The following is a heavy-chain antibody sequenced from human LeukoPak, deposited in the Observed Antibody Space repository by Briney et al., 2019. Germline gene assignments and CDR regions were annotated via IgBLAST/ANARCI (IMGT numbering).Heavy chain of an antibody. J-gene: IGHJ6*02. CDR2: ISWDGGST. CDR1: GFTFSSYA. Sequence: PGGSLRLSCAASGFTFSSYAMSWVRQAPGKGLEWVSLISWDGGSTYYADSVKGRFTISRDNSKNSLYLQMNSLRTEDTALYYCAKVLVPAAPWGMDVWGQGTTVTVSS. CDR3: AKVLVPAAPWGMDV. D-gene: IGHD2-2*01. V-gene: IGHV3-43*01.